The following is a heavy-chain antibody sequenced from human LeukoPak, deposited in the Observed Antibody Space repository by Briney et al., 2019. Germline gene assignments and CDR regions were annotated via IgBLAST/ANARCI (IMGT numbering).Heavy chain of an antibody. D-gene: IGHD2-2*02. J-gene: IGHJ5*02. CDR3: ARIGGADCTTTSCYNLLGVDP. Sequence: SETLSLTCTVSGGSISGYYWSWIRQPPGKGPEWIGYIYYSGNTNYNPSLKSRVSISVDMSKNQYSLKLRSVTAADTAVYYCARIGGADCTTTSCYNLLGVDPWGQGTLVTVSS. V-gene: IGHV4-59*01. CDR2: IYYSGNT. CDR1: GGSISGYY.